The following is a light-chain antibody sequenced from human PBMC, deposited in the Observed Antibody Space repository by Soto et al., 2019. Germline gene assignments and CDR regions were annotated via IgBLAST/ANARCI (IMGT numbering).Light chain of an antibody. CDR3: QQYGSSPPVT. CDR1: QSVSSSY. Sequence: EIVLTQSPGNLSLSPGERATLSCRASQSVSSSYLAWYQQKPGQAPRLLIYVASGRATGIPDRFSGSGSGTDFTLTINRLEPEDFAVYYCQQYGSSPPVTFGQGTRLEIK. J-gene: IGKJ5*01. V-gene: IGKV3-20*01. CDR2: VAS.